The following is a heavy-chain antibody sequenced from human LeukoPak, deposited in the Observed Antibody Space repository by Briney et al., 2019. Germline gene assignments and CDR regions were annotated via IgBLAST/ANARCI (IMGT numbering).Heavy chain of an antibody. CDR1: GGTFTSYA. V-gene: IGHV1-69*05. J-gene: IGHJ6*03. CDR3: ARGRFLEWSKSYYYYYMDV. CDR2: IIPIFGTA. D-gene: IGHD3-3*01. Sequence: SVKVSCKASGGTFTSYAISWVRQAPGQGLEWMGGIIPIFGTANYAQKFQGRVTITTDESTSTAYMELSSLRSEDTAVYYCARGRFLEWSKSYYYYYMDVWGKGTTVTVSS.